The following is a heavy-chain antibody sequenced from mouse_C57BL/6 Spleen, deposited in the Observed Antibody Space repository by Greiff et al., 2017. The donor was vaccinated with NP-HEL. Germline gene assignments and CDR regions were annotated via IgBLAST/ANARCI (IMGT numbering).Heavy chain of an antibody. CDR3: ASDGYPFYAMDY. V-gene: IGHV1-4*01. CDR2: INPSSGYT. CDR1: GYTFTSYT. D-gene: IGHD2-3*01. J-gene: IGHJ4*01. Sequence: QVQLQQSGAELARPGASVKMSCKASGYTFTSYTMHWVKQRPGQGLEWIGYINPSSGYTKYIQKFKDKATLTADKSSSTAYMQLSSLTSEDSAVYYCASDGYPFYAMDYWGQGTSVTVSS.